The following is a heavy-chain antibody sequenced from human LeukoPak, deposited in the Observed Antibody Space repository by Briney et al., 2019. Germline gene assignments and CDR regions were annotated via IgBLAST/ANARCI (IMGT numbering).Heavy chain of an antibody. D-gene: IGHD3-16*01. CDR3: AKDLDYVVASAFDS. CDR2: IRYDGSNK. V-gene: IGHV3-30*02. CDR1: GCTFDDYT. Sequence: PGGSLRLSCAASGCTFDDYTMHWVRQAPGKGLEWVAFIRYDGSNKYYADSVRGRFTISRDNSKNTLYLQMNSLRAEDTAVYYCAKDLDYVVASAFDSGGQGTLVTVSS. J-gene: IGHJ3*02.